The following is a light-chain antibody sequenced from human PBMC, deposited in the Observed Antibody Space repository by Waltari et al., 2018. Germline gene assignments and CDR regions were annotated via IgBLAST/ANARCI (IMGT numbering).Light chain of an antibody. J-gene: IGLJ3*02. CDR3: CSYAGTRV. CDR1: SSDLGSYTL. V-gene: IGLV2-23*01. CDR2: EGT. Sequence: QSALTQPASVSGSPGQSITISCTATSSDLGSYTLVSWYQQHPGKAPKLILYEGTKRPSGVSNRFSGANSGNTASLTISGLQAEDEADYYCCSYAGTRVFGGGTKLTVL.